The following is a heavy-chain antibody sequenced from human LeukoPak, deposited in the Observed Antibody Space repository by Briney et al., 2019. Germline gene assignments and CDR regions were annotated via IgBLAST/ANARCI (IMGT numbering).Heavy chain of an antibody. CDR2: ISSSSSTI. J-gene: IGHJ6*02. V-gene: IGHV3-48*01. CDR3: ARDGRRFLERNGMDV. CDR1: GFTFSSYS. Sequence: PGGSLRLSCAASGFTFSSYSMNWVRQAPGKGLEWVSYISSSSSTIYYADSVKGRFTISRDNAKNSLYLQMNSLRAEDTAVYYCARDGRRFLERNGMDVWGQGTTVTVSS. D-gene: IGHD3-3*01.